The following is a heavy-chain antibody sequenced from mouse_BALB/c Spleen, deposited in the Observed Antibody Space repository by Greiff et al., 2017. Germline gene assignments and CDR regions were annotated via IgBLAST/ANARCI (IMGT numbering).Heavy chain of an antibody. Sequence: ESGPGLVKPSQSLSLTCSVTGYSITSGYYWNWIRQFPGNKLEWMGYISYDGSNNYNPSLKNRISITRDTSKNQFFLKLNSVTTEDTATYYCARGTVVAPMDYWGQGTSVTVSS. CDR2: ISYDGSN. V-gene: IGHV3-6*02. CDR3: ARGTVVAPMDY. J-gene: IGHJ4*01. D-gene: IGHD1-1*01. CDR1: GYSITSGYY.